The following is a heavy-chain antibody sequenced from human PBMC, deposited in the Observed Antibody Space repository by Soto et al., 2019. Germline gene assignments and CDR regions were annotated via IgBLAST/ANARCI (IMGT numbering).Heavy chain of an antibody. D-gene: IGHD3-10*01. CDR3: ARDTSGDYFDY. CDR1: GGSISSYY. J-gene: IGHJ4*02. Sequence: SETLSLTCTVSGGSISSYYWSWIRQPPGKGLEWIGYIYYSGSTNYNPSLKSRFTISVDTSKNQFSLKLSSVTAADTAVYYCARDTSGDYFDYWGQGTLVTVSS. CDR2: IYYSGST. V-gene: IGHV4-59*01.